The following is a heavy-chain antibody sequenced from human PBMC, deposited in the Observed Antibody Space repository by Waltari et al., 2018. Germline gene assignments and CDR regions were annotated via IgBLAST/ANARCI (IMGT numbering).Heavy chain of an antibody. V-gene: IGHV4-34*01. CDR1: GGSFSGYS. D-gene: IGHD3-10*01. J-gene: IGHJ6*02. CDR3: VRLAQRTYRSPVPGRHYYYGMDV. CDR2: INHSGST. Sequence: QVQLQQWGAGLLKPSETLSLTCAVYGGSFSGYSWSWIRQPPGKGLEWIGEINHSGSTNYNPSLKSRVTISVDTSKNQFSLKLSSVTAADTAVYYCVRLAQRTYRSPVPGRHYYYGMDVWGQGTTVTVSS.